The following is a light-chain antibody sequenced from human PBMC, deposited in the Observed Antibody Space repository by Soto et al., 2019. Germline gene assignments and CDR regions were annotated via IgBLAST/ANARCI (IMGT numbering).Light chain of an antibody. CDR1: QTVSTS. V-gene: IGKV3-11*01. J-gene: IGKJ3*01. Sequence: EVVLTQSPATLSLSPGERATLSCRTSQTVSTSLAWYQQKPGQAPRLLIYDASNRATGVPARFSGSGSGADFTLTISSLEPEDFAVYYCQQRISWTPGITFGPGTKVDIK. CDR2: DAS. CDR3: QQRISWTPGIT.